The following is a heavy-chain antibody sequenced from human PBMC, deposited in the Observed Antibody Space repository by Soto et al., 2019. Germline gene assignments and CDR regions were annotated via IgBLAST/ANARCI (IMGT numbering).Heavy chain of an antibody. Sequence: HPGGSLRLSCAASGFTFSSYGMHWVRQAPGKGLEWVAVISYDGSNKYYADSVKGRFTISRDNSKNTLYLQMNSLRAEDTAVYYCAKDEGYSGYSCLDYWGQGTLVTVSS. D-gene: IGHD5-12*01. V-gene: IGHV3-30*18. J-gene: IGHJ4*02. CDR2: ISYDGSNK. CDR1: GFTFSSYG. CDR3: AKDEGYSGYSCLDY.